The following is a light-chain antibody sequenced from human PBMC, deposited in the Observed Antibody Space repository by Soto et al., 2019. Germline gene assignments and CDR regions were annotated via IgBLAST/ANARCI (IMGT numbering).Light chain of an antibody. CDR2: ENN. J-gene: IGLJ1*01. CDR3: QSSDSSLSGYV. V-gene: IGLV1-40*01. Sequence: QSVLTQPPSVSEAPGQRVTISCTGSSSNIGAGYEAHWYQQVPGTAPKLLIYENNKRPSGVPDRFSGSKSGTSASLAITGLQAEDEAEYYCQSSDSSLSGYVFGTGTKVTVL. CDR1: SSNIGAGYE.